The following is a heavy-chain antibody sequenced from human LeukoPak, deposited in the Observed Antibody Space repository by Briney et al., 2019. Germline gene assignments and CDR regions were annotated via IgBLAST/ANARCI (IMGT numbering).Heavy chain of an antibody. D-gene: IGHD3-22*01. J-gene: IGHJ3*02. CDR3: ANWNYYDSSGYAFDI. Sequence: PGGSLRLSCAASRFTFSNYVMHWVRQAPGKGLEWVAVISYDGSDKYYADSVKGRFTISRDNSKNTLYLQMNSLRAEDTAVYYCANWNYYDSSGYAFDIWGQGTMVTVSS. CDR2: ISYDGSDK. V-gene: IGHV3-30*18. CDR1: RFTFSNYV.